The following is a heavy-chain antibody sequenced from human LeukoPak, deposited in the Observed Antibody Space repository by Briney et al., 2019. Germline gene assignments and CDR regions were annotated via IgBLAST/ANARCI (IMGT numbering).Heavy chain of an antibody. D-gene: IGHD3-9*01. Sequence: SETLSLTCTVSGASIGASRYYWGWSRQPPGKGLEWIGNIYYSGNTYFNPSLKSRVTISVDTSKNQFSLKLSSVTAADTAVYYCARLRRYFAWLLFTYYFDYWGQGTLVTVSS. CDR1: GASIGASRYY. V-gene: IGHV4-39*07. J-gene: IGHJ4*02. CDR3: ARLRRYFAWLLFTYYFDY. CDR2: IYYSGNT.